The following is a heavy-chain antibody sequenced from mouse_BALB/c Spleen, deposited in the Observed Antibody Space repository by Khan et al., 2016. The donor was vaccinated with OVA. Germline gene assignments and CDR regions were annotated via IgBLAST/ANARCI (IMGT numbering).Heavy chain of an antibody. J-gene: IGHJ3*01. CDR1: GYTFSSYW. D-gene: IGHD1-1*01. CDR2: ILPGSNST. V-gene: IGHV1-9*01. Sequence: VQLQESGAELMMPGASVKISCKPTGYTFSSYWIEWVKQRPGHGLEWIGEILPGSNSTNYNERFQGKATITADTSSNTAYMQLSSLTSEDSAIYYCARGNYYGSTSWFGYWGQGTLVTVSA. CDR3: ARGNYYGSTSWFGY.